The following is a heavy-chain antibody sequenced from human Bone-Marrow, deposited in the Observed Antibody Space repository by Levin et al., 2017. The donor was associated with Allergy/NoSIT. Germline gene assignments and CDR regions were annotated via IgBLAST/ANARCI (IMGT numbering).Heavy chain of an antibody. D-gene: IGHD6-13*01. CDR1: GVSISNYY. J-gene: IGHJ4*02. CDR3: ARGYSSSWFGGRFFES. Sequence: KTSETLSLTCRVSGVSISNYYWSWIRQPPGKGLEWLGYFYHSGGTDYNPALKSRVTISIDSSKNQVSLNLRSVTAADTATYFCARGYSSSWFGGRFFESWGEGTLVTVSS. V-gene: IGHV4-59*01. CDR2: FYHSGGT.